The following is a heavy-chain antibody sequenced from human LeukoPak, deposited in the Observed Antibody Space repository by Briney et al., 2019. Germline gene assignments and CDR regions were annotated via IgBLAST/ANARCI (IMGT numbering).Heavy chain of an antibody. CDR3: ARGDGYCSGGSCYWSFDY. CDR2: ISYDGSNK. Sequence: GGSLRLSCAASGFTFSSYGMHWVRQAPGKGLEWVAVISYDGSNKYYADSVKGRFTISRDNSKNTLYLQMNSLRAGDTAVYYCARGDGYCSGGSCYWSFDYWGQGTLVTVSS. CDR1: GFTFSSYG. J-gene: IGHJ4*02. V-gene: IGHV3-30*03. D-gene: IGHD2-15*01.